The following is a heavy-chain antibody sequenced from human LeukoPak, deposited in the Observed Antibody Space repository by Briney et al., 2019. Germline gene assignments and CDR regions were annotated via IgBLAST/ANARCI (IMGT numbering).Heavy chain of an antibody. Sequence: GGSLRLSCEGSGFTFSAYTINWVRQAPGKGLEWASSISSSISINYADSVKGRFTISRDNTKNSMYLQMNSLRAEDTAVYYCAELGITMIGGVWGKGTTVTISS. D-gene: IGHD3-10*02. CDR1: GFTFSAYT. V-gene: IGHV3-69-1*02. J-gene: IGHJ6*04. CDR2: ISSSISI. CDR3: AELGITMIGGV.